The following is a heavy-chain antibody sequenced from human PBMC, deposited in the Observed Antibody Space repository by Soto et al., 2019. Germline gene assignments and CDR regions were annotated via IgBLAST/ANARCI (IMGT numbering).Heavy chain of an antibody. CDR3: ARQLERGGLPEGFEY. CDR2: IFHSGTT. CDR1: GDSISSSNW. J-gene: IGHJ4*02. V-gene: IGHV4-4*02. Sequence: QVQLQESGPGLVEPSGTLSLTCAVSGDSISSSNWWSWVRQSPGKGLEWIGEIFHSGTTKYNPSLERRVTMSVDKSKNQLSLKLNSVTAADTAVYYCARQLERGGLPEGFEYWGQGTLATVSS. D-gene: IGHD1-1*01.